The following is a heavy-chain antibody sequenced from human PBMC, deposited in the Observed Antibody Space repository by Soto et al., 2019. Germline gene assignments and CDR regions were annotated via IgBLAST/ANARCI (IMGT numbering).Heavy chain of an antibody. CDR2: IYYSGST. V-gene: IGHV4-31*03. CDR3: ARAIDSSGYYYGYFDY. CDR1: GGSISSGGYY. J-gene: IGHJ4*02. Sequence: PSETLSLTCTVSGGSISSGGYYWSWIRQHPGKGLEWIGYIYYSGSTYYKTSLKSRVTISVDTSKNQFSLKLSSVTAADTALYYCARAIDSSGYYYGYFDYWGQGTLVTVSS. D-gene: IGHD3-22*01.